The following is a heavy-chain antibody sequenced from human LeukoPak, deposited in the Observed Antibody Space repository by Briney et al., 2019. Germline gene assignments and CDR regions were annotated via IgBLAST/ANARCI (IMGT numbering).Heavy chain of an antibody. CDR3: ARDLRRGSSSWYVSGGDY. Sequence: GGSLRLSCAASGSMFSRYSMNWVRQAPGKGLEWVSSISSSSSYIYYADSVKGRFTISRDNARNSLFLQMNSLRSDDTAVYYCARDLRRGSSSWYVSGGDYWGQGTLVTVSS. J-gene: IGHJ4*02. CDR2: ISSSSSYI. D-gene: IGHD6-13*01. CDR1: GSMFSRYS. V-gene: IGHV3-21*04.